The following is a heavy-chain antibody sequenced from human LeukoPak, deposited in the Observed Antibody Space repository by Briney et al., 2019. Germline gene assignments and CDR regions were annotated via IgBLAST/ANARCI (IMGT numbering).Heavy chain of an antibody. CDR3: ARDRDRIRFRWYFDL. D-gene: IGHD1-14*01. CDR1: GGSISSSSYY. J-gene: IGHJ2*01. V-gene: IGHV4-39*07. Sequence: ASETLSLTCTVSGGSISSSSYYWGWIRQPPGKGLEWIGSIYYSGSTYYNPSLKSRVTISVDTSKNQFSLKLSSVTAADTAVYYCARDRDRIRFRWYFDLWGRGTLVTVSS. CDR2: IYYSGST.